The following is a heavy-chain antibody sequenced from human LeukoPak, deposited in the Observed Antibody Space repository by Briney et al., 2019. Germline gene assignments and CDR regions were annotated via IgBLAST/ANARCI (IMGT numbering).Heavy chain of an antibody. CDR1: GGTFSSYA. CDR3: ARDGGAYSSGWYGRPYYFDY. J-gene: IGHJ4*02. CDR2: IIPIFGTA. Sequence: GASVKVSCKASGGTFSSYAISWVRQAPGQGLEWMGGIIPIFGTANYAQKFQGRVTITTDESTSTAYMELSSLRSEDTAVYYCARDGGAYSSGWYGRPYYFDYWGQGTLVTVSS. D-gene: IGHD6-19*01. V-gene: IGHV1-69*05.